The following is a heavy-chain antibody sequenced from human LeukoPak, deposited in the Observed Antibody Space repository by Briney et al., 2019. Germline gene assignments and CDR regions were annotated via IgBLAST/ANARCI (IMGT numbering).Heavy chain of an antibody. Sequence: SETLSLTCAVYGGSFSGYYWSWIRQPPGKGLEWIGEINHSGSTNYNPSLKSRVTISVDTSKNQFSLKLSSVTAADTAVYYCARGLDRGNYYYMDVWGKGTTVIVSS. D-gene: IGHD1-1*01. CDR2: INHSGST. J-gene: IGHJ6*03. CDR1: GGSFSGYY. CDR3: ARGLDRGNYYYMDV. V-gene: IGHV4-34*01.